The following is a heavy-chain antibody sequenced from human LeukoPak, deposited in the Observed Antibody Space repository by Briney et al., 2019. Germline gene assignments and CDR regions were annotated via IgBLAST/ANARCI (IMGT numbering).Heavy chain of an antibody. Sequence: SETLSLTCTVSGDPGSSAHYYWGWIRQSPGKGLEWIAGSPYYNPSLKSRVTISIDKPNHQFSLKVTSVTAADTAVYYCARGGASPPYYYYYYMDVWGKGTTVTVSS. CDR2: GSP. CDR3: ARGGASPPYYYYYYMDV. J-gene: IGHJ6*03. D-gene: IGHD3-16*01. V-gene: IGHV4-39*07. CDR1: GDPGSSAHYY.